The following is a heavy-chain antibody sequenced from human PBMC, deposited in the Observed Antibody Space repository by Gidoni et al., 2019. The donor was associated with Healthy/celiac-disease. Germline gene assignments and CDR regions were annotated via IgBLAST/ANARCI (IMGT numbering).Heavy chain of an antibody. CDR3: ASPGGNAGLAFDI. J-gene: IGHJ3*02. D-gene: IGHD2-15*01. V-gene: IGHV3-66*01. CDR1: GFTVSSNY. Sequence: EVQLVESGGGLVQPGGSLRLSCAASGFTVSSNYMSWGRQAPGKGLEWVSVIYSGGSTYYADSVKGRFTISRDNSKNTLYLQMNSLRAEDTAVYYCASPGGNAGLAFDIWGQGTMVTVSS. CDR2: IYSGGST.